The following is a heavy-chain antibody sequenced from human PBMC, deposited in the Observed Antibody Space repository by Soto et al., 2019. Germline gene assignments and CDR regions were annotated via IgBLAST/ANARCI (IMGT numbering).Heavy chain of an antibody. CDR1: GFSLSTLGTC. Sequence: SGPTLVNPTQTLTLTCTFSGFSLSTLGTCVTWIRQPPGKALEWLALINWDNNEYYNPSLKTRLTISRDTSKNQVVLTMTNVDPVDAATYYCARIPHYSDSYYMDYWGQGTLVTVSS. J-gene: IGHJ4*02. CDR2: INWDNNE. D-gene: IGHD2-21*01. V-gene: IGHV2-70*01. CDR3: ARIPHYSDSYYMDY.